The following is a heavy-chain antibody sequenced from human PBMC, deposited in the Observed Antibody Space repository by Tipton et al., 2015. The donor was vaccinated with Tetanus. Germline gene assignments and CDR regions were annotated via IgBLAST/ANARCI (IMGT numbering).Heavy chain of an antibody. CDR3: ARANNEFPKKGPFDS. Sequence: TLSLTCAVSGDSFTGFYWHWIRQPPGKGLEWIGEINHRGGISYNPSLKSRVTISVDTSKNQFSLNMGSVTAADTAVYYCARANNEFPKKGPFDSWGQGSLVIVSS. J-gene: IGHJ4*02. CDR1: GDSFTGFY. V-gene: IGHV4-34*01. D-gene: IGHD1-1*01. CDR2: INHRGGI.